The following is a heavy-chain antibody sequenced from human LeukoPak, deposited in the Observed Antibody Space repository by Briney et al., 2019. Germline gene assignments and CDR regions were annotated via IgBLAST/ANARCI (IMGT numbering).Heavy chain of an antibody. CDR2: ISHHGSNE. CDR1: GFTFSTYP. D-gene: IGHD3-9*01. V-gene: IGHV3-30*14. Sequence: QAGGSLRLSCEASGFTFSTYPMHWVRQAPDKGLEWVAMISHHGSNEYYADSVKGRFTISRDNSNNTVYLQMNNPRVEDTAIYYCARVHDTTGYYHYFDSWGQGTLVTVSS. J-gene: IGHJ4*02. CDR3: ARVHDTTGYYHYFDS.